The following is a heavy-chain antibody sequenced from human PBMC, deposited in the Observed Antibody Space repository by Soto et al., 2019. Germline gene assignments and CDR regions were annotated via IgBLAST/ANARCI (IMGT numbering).Heavy chain of an antibody. J-gene: IGHJ5*02. CDR2: IYHSGST. CDR3: ARGPDFWSGYFGWFDP. CDR1: GYSISSGYY. Sequence: SETLSLTCAVSGYSISSGYYWGWIRQPPGKGLEWIGSIYHSGSTYYNPSLKSRVTISVDTSKNQFSLKLSSVTAADTAVYYCARGPDFWSGYFGWFDPWGQGTLVTVSS. V-gene: IGHV4-38-2*01. D-gene: IGHD3-3*01.